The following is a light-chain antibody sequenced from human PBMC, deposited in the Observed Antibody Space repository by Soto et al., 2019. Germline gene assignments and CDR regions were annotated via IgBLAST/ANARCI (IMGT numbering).Light chain of an antibody. CDR3: QQYNNWPPT. J-gene: IGKJ1*01. CDR2: GAS. CDR1: QSVYSN. V-gene: IGKV3-15*01. Sequence: EIVMTQSPATLSVSPGERATLSCRASQSVYSNLAWYQQKPGQTPRLFIYGASTRATGIPARFSGSGSGTEFTLTISSLQSEDFAVYYCQQYNNWPPTFGQGTRVEIK.